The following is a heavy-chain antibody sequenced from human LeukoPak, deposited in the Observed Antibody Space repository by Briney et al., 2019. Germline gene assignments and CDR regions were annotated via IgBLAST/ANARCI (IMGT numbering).Heavy chain of an antibody. Sequence: GGSLRLSCAASGFTVSSNYMSWVRQAPGKGLEWVSVIYSGGSTYYADSVKGRFTTSRDNSKNTLYLQMNSPRAEDTAVYYCASTHGAAGLAFDYWGQGTLVTVSS. D-gene: IGHD6-13*01. CDR2: IYSGGST. CDR1: GFTVSSNY. J-gene: IGHJ4*02. V-gene: IGHV3-66*01. CDR3: ASTHGAAGLAFDY.